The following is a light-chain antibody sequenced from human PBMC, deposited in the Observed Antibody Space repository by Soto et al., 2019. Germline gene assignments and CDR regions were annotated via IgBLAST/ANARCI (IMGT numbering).Light chain of an antibody. CDR2: AAS. CDR3: QPSYSTTWT. CDR1: QDISTY. J-gene: IGKJ1*01. Sequence: DMQMTQSPSTLSGAVGDRVTITCRASQDISTYLNWYQQKPGKAPKLLIYAASSLQSGVPSRFSGSGSETDFTLTISSLQPEDFATYSCQPSYSTTWTFGQGTTVDI. V-gene: IGKV1-39*01.